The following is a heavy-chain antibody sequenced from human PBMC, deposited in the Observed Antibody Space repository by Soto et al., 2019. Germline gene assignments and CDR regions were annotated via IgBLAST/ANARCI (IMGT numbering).Heavy chain of an antibody. CDR2: IYWDDDK. V-gene: IGHV2-5*02. Sequence: GLDLELLALIYWDDDKRYSPSLKSRLTITKDTSKNQVVLTMTNMDPVDTATYYCAHITTLNDYGNDAFDIWGQGTMVTVSS. CDR3: AHITTLNDYGNDAFDI. D-gene: IGHD4-17*01. J-gene: IGHJ3*02.